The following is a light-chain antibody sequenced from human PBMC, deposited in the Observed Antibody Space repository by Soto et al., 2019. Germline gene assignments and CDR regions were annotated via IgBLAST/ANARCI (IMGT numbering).Light chain of an antibody. CDR1: QSITNY. CDR3: QQYSTYPYI. J-gene: IGKJ2*01. Sequence: DIQMTQSPSALSASVGDRVTITCRASQSITNYLNWYQHKPGQAPNLLIYKASTLESGVPSRFSGGGLGTEFSLNITSLQPDDFATYYCQQYSTYPYIFGQGTKVDIK. CDR2: KAS. V-gene: IGKV1-5*03.